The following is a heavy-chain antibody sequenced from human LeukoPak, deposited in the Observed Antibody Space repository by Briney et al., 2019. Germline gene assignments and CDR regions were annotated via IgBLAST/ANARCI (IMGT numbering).Heavy chain of an antibody. J-gene: IGHJ4*02. CDR3: ARSRVVTQFDY. D-gene: IGHD2-21*02. Sequence: SETLSLTCTVSGGSISSYYWSWIRQPPGKGLEWIGYIYYSGSTNYNPSLKSRVTISVDTSKNQFSLKLSSVTAADTAVYYCARSRVVTQFDYWGQGTLVTVSS. CDR2: IYYSGST. CDR1: GGSISSYY. V-gene: IGHV4-59*08.